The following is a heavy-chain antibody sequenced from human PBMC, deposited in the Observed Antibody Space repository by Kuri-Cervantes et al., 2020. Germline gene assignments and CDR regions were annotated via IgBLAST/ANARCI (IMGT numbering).Heavy chain of an antibody. J-gene: IGHJ6*02. Sequence: GGSLRLSCAASGFTFSSYWMSWVRQAPGKGLEWVANIKQDGSEKYYVDSVKGRFTISRDNAKNTLYLQMNSLRAEDTAVYYCARPTRFYYYYGMDVWGQGTTVTVSS. D-gene: IGHD3-10*02. V-gene: IGHV3-7*01. CDR2: IKQDGSEK. CDR3: ARPTRFYYYYGMDV. CDR1: GFTFSSYW.